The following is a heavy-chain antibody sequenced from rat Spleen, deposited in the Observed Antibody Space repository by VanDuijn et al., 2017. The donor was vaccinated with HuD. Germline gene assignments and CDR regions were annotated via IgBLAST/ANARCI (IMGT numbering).Heavy chain of an antibody. J-gene: IGHJ3*01. CDR3: TRDHSYWGSYYPGGFAY. Sequence: QVQLKESGPGLVQPSQTLSLTCTVSGLSLTSNSVSWIRQPPGKGLEWMGIIWTGGNTGYNSALKSRLTFSRDTSKSQVFLKMNSLQSEDTAIYFCTRDHSYWGSYYPGGFAYWGQGTLVTVSS. CDR1: GLSLTSNS. D-gene: IGHD1-12*02. CDR2: IWTGGNT. V-gene: IGHV2-47*01.